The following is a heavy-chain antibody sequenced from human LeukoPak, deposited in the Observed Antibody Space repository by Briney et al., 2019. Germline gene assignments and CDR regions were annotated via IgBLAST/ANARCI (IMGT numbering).Heavy chain of an antibody. Sequence: GGSLRLSCVASGFSFSTYGMHWVRQAPGKGLEWVSSISGSSSYIYYADSVKGRFTISRHNAKNSLYLQMNSLRAEDTAVYYCARGYSSSWWFYYYYYMDVWGKGTTVTVSS. CDR3: ARGYSSSWWFYYYYYMDV. J-gene: IGHJ6*03. CDR1: GFSFSTYG. CDR2: ISGSSSYI. V-gene: IGHV3-21*01. D-gene: IGHD6-13*01.